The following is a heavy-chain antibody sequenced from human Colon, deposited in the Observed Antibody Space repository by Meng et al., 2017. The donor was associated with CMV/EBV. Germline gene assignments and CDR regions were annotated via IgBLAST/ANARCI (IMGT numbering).Heavy chain of an antibody. CDR3: ARGRGFDFWSGYYLDY. J-gene: IGHJ4*02. Sequence: SVKVSCKASGGTFSSYAISWVRQAPGQGLEWMGGIIPIFGTANYAQKFQGRVTITTDESTSTAYMELGSLRSEDTAVYYCARGRGFDFWSGYYLDYWGQGTLVTVSS. CDR1: GGTFSSYA. D-gene: IGHD3-3*01. V-gene: IGHV1-69*05. CDR2: IIPIFGTA.